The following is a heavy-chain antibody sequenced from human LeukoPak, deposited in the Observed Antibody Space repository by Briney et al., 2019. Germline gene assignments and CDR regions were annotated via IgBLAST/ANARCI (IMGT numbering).Heavy chain of an antibody. D-gene: IGHD6-19*01. J-gene: IGHJ5*02. CDR2: IYYSGST. CDR3: ATQGYSSGWFYNGFDH. Sequence: PSETLSLTCTVSGGSISSYYWSWIRQPPGKGLEWIGSIYYSGSTYYSPSLKSRVTISVDTSKNQFSLKLSSVTAADTAVYYCATQGYSSGWFYNGFDHWGQGTLVIVSS. CDR1: GGSISSYY. V-gene: IGHV4-59*05.